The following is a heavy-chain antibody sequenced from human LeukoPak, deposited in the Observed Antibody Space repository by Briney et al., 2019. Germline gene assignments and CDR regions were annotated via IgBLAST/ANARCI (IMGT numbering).Heavy chain of an antibody. V-gene: IGHV3-23*01. CDR3: ARGRGGDYVPSRFDY. Sequence: GGSLRLSCAVSGFTFSSYAMSWVRQAPGKGLEWVSTISTSGGSTYYADSVKGRFTISRDNSKNTLYLQMNSLRAEDTAVYYCARGRGGDYVPSRFDYWGQETLVTVSS. D-gene: IGHD4-17*01. J-gene: IGHJ4*02. CDR2: ISTSGGST. CDR1: GFTFSSYA.